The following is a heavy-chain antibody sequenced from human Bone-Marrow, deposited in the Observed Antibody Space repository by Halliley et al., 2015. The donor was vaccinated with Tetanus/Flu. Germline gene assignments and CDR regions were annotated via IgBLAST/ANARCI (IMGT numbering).Heavy chain of an antibody. CDR3: ARHSTTSNFDF. V-gene: IGHV4-39*01. J-gene: IGHJ4*02. CDR1: GGSISSTSSY. Sequence: TLSLTCTVSGGSISSTSSYWGWIRQPPGKGPEWIGAVSGGRAHYNPSLQSRVTISTDTSKSQFSLRLTSVTAADTAVYYCARHSTTSNFDFWGQGTLVTVSS. D-gene: IGHD1-26*01. CDR2: VSGGRA.